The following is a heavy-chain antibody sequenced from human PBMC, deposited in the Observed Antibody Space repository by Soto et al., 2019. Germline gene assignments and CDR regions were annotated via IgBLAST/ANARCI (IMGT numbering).Heavy chain of an antibody. CDR1: GGSISSYY. J-gene: IGHJ1*01. D-gene: IGHD7-27*01. V-gene: IGHV4-59*01. CDR2: LYYSGST. CDR3: ARGWGGYFQH. Sequence: QVQLQESGPGLVKPSETLSLTCTVSGGSISSYYWSWIRQPPGKGLEWIGYLYYSGSTNYNPSLKSRVTISVDTSKNQFSLKLSSVTAADTAVYYCARGWGGYFQHWGQGTLVTVSS.